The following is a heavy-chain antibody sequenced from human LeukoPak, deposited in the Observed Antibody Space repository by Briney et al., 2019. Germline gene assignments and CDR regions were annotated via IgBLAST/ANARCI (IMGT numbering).Heavy chain of an antibody. D-gene: IGHD5-12*01. CDR3: ATDRGYSGYDPDPDY. CDR2: ISGSGGDT. Sequence: GGSLRLSCAASGFTFSSYAMTWVRQAPGKGLEWVSGISGSGGDTYYADSVKGRFTISKDNSKNTLYLQMNSLRAEDTAVYYCATDRGYSGYDPDPDYWGQGTLVTVSS. J-gene: IGHJ4*02. CDR1: GFTFSSYA. V-gene: IGHV3-23*01.